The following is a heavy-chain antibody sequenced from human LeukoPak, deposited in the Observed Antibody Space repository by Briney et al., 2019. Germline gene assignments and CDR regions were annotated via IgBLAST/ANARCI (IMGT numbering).Heavy chain of an antibody. CDR1: GGSFSGYY. CDR3: ARADIVGADNDY. Sequence: SQTLSPTCAVYGGSFSGYYWSWIRQPPGKGLEWIGEINHGGSTNYNPSRKSRVTISVDTSKNQFSLKLSSVTAADTAVYYCARADIVGADNDYWGQGTLVTVSS. J-gene: IGHJ4*02. D-gene: IGHD1-26*01. V-gene: IGHV4-34*01. CDR2: INHGGST.